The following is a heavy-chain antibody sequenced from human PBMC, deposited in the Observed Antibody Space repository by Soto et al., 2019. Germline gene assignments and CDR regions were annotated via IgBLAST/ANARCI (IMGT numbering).Heavy chain of an antibody. CDR3: LTAVAGVSSGWFGP. CDR2: FHSKGKG. J-gene: IGHJ5*02. CDR1: GNSISTYY. D-gene: IGHD3-22*01. Sequence: SETRSLTCSLSGNSISTYYRSWIRQPAEKLAEWIGRFHSKGKGHYNPPLRSPVTMSMNRSHKSFYLGLTSLTASDTAVHYCLTAVAGVSSGWFGPWGQGTLVGVSS. V-gene: IGHV4-4*07.